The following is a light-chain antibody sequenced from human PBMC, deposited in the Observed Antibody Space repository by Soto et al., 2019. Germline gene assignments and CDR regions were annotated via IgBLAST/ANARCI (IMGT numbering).Light chain of an antibody. V-gene: IGLV2-14*01. CDR1: SSDVGGYNY. CDR3: SSYTSSSTGA. Sequence: QSVLTRPASVSGSPGQSITISCTGTSSDVGGYNYVSWYQQHPGKAPKLMIYDVSNRPSGVSNRFSGSKSGNTASLTISGLQAEDEADYYCSSYTSSSTGAFGTGTKVTVL. J-gene: IGLJ1*01. CDR2: DVS.